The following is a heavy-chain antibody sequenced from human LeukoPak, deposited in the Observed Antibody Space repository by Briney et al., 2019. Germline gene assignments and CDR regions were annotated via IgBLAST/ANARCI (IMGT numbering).Heavy chain of an antibody. CDR2: IYHSGST. CDR3: ARVSSGGGGVWWTKRQDY. Sequence: SETLSLTCTVSGYSISSGYYWGWIRQPPGKGLEWIGSIYHSGSTYYNPSLKSRVTISVDTSKNQFSLKLSSVTAADTAVYYCARVSSGGGGVWWTKRQDYWGQGTLVTVSS. CDR1: GYSISSGYY. V-gene: IGHV4-38-2*02. J-gene: IGHJ4*02. D-gene: IGHD2-21*01.